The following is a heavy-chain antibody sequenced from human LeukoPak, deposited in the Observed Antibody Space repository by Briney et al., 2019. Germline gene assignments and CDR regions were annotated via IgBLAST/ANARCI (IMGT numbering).Heavy chain of an antibody. CDR2: IYYSGST. CDR1: GDSISSSSYY. CDR3: ARRRYYDSTGFLD. V-gene: IGHV4-39*01. D-gene: IGHD3-16*01. J-gene: IGHJ1*01. Sequence: SETLSLTCSVSGDSISSSSYYWGWVRQPPGKGLEWIGDIYYSGSTYYDSSLKSRLTICIDTSKNEFSLTLRSVTATDTAVYYCARRRYYDSTGFLDWGQGTLVSVSP.